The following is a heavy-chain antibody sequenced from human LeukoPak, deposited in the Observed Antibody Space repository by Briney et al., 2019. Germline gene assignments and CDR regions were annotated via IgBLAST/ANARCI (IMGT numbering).Heavy chain of an antibody. D-gene: IGHD3-9*01. V-gene: IGHV3-21*01. CDR3: ARAPLLLTGYYPCKEMIYYFDY. CDR1: GFTFSSYS. CDR2: ISSSSSYI. J-gene: IGHJ4*02. Sequence: GGSLRLSCAASGFTFSSYSMNWVRQAPGKGLEWVSSISSSSSYIYYADSVKGRFTISRDNAKNSLYLQMNSLRAEDTAVYYCARAPLLLTGYYPCKEMIYYFDYWGQGTLVTVSS.